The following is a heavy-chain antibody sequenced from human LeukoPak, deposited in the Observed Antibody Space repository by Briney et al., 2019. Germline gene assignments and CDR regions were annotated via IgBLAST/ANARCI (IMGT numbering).Heavy chain of an antibody. Sequence: GGSLRLSCAASGLTFSSYAMHWVRQAPGKGLEWVAVISYDGSNKYYADSVKGRFTISRDNSKNTLYLQMNSLRAEDTAVYYCARTPLIAAAGGFDYWGREPWSPSPQ. CDR2: ISYDGSNK. CDR1: GLTFSSYA. V-gene: IGHV3-30-3*01. J-gene: IGHJ4*02. CDR3: ARTPLIAAAGGFDY. D-gene: IGHD6-13*01.